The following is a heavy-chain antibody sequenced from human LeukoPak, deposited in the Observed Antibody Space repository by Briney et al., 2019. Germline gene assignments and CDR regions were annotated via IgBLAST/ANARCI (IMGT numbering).Heavy chain of an antibody. Sequence: SETLSLTCTVSGGSISSSSYYWGWIRQPPGKGLEWIGSTYYSGSTYYNPSLKSRVTISVDTSKNQFSLKLSSVTAADTAVYYCARDRKSSLLWFGDQSPWFDPWGQGTLVTVSS. J-gene: IGHJ5*02. CDR1: GGSISSSSYY. D-gene: IGHD3-10*01. V-gene: IGHV4-39*07. CDR2: TYYSGST. CDR3: ARDRKSSLLWFGDQSPWFDP.